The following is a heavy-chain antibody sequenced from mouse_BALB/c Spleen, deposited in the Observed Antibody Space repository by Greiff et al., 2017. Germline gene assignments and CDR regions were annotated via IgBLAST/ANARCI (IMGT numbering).Heavy chain of an antibody. D-gene: IGHD2-10*02. J-gene: IGHJ3*01. V-gene: IGHV2-6-4*01. CDR2: IWGGGST. CDR3: ARNDPLYGNYGAY. Sequence: LVAPSQSLSITCTVSGFSLSRYSVHWVRQPPGKGLEWLGMIWGGGSTDYNSALKSRLSISKDNSKSQVFLKMNSLQTDDTAMYYCARNDPLYGNYGAYWGQGTLVTVSA. CDR1: GFSLSRYS.